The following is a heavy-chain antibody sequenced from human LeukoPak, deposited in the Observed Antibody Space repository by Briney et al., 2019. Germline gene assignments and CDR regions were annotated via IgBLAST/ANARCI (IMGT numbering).Heavy chain of an antibody. D-gene: IGHD3-22*01. CDR1: GGSISSYY. J-gene: IGHJ4*02. CDR2: IYYSGST. Sequence: SETLSLTCTVSGGSISSYYWSWIRQPPGKGLEWIGYIYYSGSTNYNPSLKSRVTISVDTSKNRFSLKLSSVTAADTAVYYCARGDYYDSSGPTTSYYFDYWGQGTLVTVSS. V-gene: IGHV4-59*01. CDR3: ARGDYYDSSGPTTSYYFDY.